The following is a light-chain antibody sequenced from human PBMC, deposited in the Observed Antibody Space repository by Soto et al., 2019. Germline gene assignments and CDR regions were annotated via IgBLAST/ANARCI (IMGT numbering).Light chain of an antibody. J-gene: IGKJ4*01. CDR3: QHYDNLLRVLT. CDR2: DAS. CDR1: QDISNY. Sequence: DIPMIQTTYNLSASVGARLTKTCQASQDISNYLNWYQQKPGKAPXXLXHDASNVETGVPSRFSGSESWKDFTGTITSLQPEDIATYYCQHYDNLLRVLTFGGGTKGDIK. V-gene: IGKV1-33*01.